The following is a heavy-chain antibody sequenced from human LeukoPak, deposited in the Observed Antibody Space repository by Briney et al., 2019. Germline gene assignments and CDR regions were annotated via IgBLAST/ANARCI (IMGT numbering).Heavy chain of an antibody. CDR1: GGSISSYY. V-gene: IGHV4-59*01. CDR2: IYYSATT. Sequence: SGTLSLTCTVSGGSISSYYWSRIRQPPGKGLEGIGYIYYSATTNYNPYLKSRVTISVDTSKNQFSLKLSSVTAADTAVYYCARGVYIAAAQYGYWGQGTLVTVSS. D-gene: IGHD6-13*01. J-gene: IGHJ4*02. CDR3: ARGVYIAAAQYGY.